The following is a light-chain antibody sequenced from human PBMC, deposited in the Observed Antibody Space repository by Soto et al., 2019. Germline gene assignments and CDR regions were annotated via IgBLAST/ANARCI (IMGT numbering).Light chain of an antibody. V-gene: IGLV2-14*01. J-gene: IGLJ1*01. Sequence: QSALTQPAAVSGSPGQSITISCTGTSSDVGDYKYVSWYQQHPDKAPKLIIFVNSNRPSGMSNRFSASKSGNTASLTISGLQAEDEADYYCSSYTSSDTPDVFGTGTKLTVL. CDR2: VNS. CDR3: SSYTSSDTPDV. CDR1: SSDVGDYKY.